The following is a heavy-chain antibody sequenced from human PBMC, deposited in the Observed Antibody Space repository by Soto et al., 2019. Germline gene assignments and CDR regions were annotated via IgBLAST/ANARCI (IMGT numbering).Heavy chain of an antibody. D-gene: IGHD3-10*01. Sequence: SETLSLTCAVSGDSISSGGFSWSWIRQPPGKGLEWIGYIYHSGSTYYNPSLKSRVTISVDTSKNQFSLKLRSVTAADTAVYYCAIGITMVRGAIIQYFQHWGQGTLVTVS. CDR3: AIGITMVRGAIIQYFQH. CDR1: GDSISSGGFS. CDR2: IYHSGST. V-gene: IGHV4-30-2*05. J-gene: IGHJ1*01.